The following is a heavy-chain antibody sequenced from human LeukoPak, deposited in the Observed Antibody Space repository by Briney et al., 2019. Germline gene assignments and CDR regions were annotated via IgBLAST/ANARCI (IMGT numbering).Heavy chain of an antibody. CDR1: GGTFSSYA. Sequence: SVKVSCKASGGTFSSYAISWVRQAPGQGLEWMGGIIPVFGTANYAQKFQGRVTITTDESTSTAYMELSSLRSEDTAVYYCAREGRDGYNWVFDYWGQGTLVTVSS. CDR2: IIPVFGTA. V-gene: IGHV1-69*05. J-gene: IGHJ4*02. CDR3: AREGRDGYNWVFDY. D-gene: IGHD5-24*01.